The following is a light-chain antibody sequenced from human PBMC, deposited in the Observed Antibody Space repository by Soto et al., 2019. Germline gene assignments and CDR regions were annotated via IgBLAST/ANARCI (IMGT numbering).Light chain of an antibody. V-gene: IGKV3-11*01. J-gene: IGKJ5*01. CDR3: HQRSSWPIT. CDR2: DAF. CDR1: QSVSTY. Sequence: EIVFTQSPATLSLSPGERATLSCRASQSVSTYLAWYQQTPGRPPRLLIYDAFNRATGIPARFSGSGSGTDFTLTISSLEPEDFAVYYCHQRSSWPITFGQGTRLEIK.